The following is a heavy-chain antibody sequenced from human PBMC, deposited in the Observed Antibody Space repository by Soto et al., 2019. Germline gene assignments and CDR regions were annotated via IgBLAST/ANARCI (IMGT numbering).Heavy chain of an antibody. D-gene: IGHD6-13*01. V-gene: IGHV4-4*02. CDR2: IYHSGST. CDR3: ARVPIAAAGSLNSAWYFDL. Sequence: QVQLQESGPGLVKPSGTLSLTCAVSGGSISSSNWWSWVRQPPGKGLEWIGEIYHSGSTNYNPSLKSRVTISVDKSKNQFSLKLSSVTAADTAVYYCARVPIAAAGSLNSAWYFDLWGRGTLVTVSS. CDR1: GGSISSSNW. J-gene: IGHJ2*01.